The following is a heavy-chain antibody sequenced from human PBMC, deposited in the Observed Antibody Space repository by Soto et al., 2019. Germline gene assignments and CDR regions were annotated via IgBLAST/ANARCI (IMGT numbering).Heavy chain of an antibody. CDR1: GFNVSSNY. Sequence: PGGSLRLSCAASGFNVSSNYMSWVRQMPGKGLEWMGIIYPGDSDTRYSPSFQGQVTISADKSISTAYLQWSSLKASDTAMYFCARPPKAGTPDAFDIWGQGTMVTVSS. V-gene: IGHV5-51*01. CDR3: ARPPKAGTPDAFDI. D-gene: IGHD6-19*01. CDR2: IYPGDSDT. J-gene: IGHJ3*02.